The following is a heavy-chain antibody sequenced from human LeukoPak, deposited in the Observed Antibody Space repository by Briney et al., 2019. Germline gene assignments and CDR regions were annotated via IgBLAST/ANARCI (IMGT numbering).Heavy chain of an antibody. CDR1: GFTFSSYS. D-gene: IGHD3-22*01. Sequence: TPGGSLRLSCAASGFTFSSYSMNWVRQAPGKWLEWLSSISSSSTYINYVDSVKGRFTISRDNAKNSLYLQMNSLRAEDTGVYYCARDPVGSSGYYSEYWGQGTLVTVSS. J-gene: IGHJ4*02. CDR3: ARDPVGSSGYYSEY. V-gene: IGHV3-21*01. CDR2: ISSSSTYI.